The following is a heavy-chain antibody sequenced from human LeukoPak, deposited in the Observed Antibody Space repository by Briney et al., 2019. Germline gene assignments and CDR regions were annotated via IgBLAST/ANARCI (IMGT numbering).Heavy chain of an antibody. CDR2: MNPNSGNT. V-gene: IGHV1-8*01. Sequence: ASVKVSCKASGYTFTSYDINWVRQATGQGLEWMGWMNPNSGNTGYAQKFQGRVTMTRNTSISTAYMELSSLRSEATAVYYCARGQVNDFWSGYYYYGMDVWGQGTTVTVSS. J-gene: IGHJ6*02. CDR3: ARGQVNDFWSGYYYYGMDV. CDR1: GYTFTSYD. D-gene: IGHD3-3*01.